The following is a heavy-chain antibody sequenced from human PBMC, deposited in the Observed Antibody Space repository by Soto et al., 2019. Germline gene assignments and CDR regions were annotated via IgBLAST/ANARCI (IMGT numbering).Heavy chain of an antibody. J-gene: IGHJ6*02. V-gene: IGHV4-59*08. CDR3: VRQGIGNLHGLVDV. CDR2: VYSTGGT. CDR1: SGPSSSHN. Sequence: QVQPQQSGPGLVKPSETLSLTCSVSSGPSSSHNWGWIRQPPGRGLEWIGYVYSTGGTSYNPSLKSRVTISADTSTNHISLTLTSVTAADTAVYYCVRQGIGNLHGLVDVWGQGTTVRVSS. D-gene: IGHD1-1*01.